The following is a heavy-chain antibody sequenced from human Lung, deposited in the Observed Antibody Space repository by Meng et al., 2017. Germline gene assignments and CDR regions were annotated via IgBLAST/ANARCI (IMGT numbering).Heavy chain of an antibody. CDR3: ARGQKGYFDL. CDR2: IYNSGST. J-gene: IGHJ2*01. CDR1: GGSISSSNYY. V-gene: IGHV4-30-4*01. Sequence: VQLQESGPVLVKPSQTLSLNGTVSGGSISSSNYYWSWLRQPQGKGLEWSGHIYNSGSTYYTPSLKSRITISVDTSKNQFSLKLSSVTAADTAVYYCARGQKGYFDLWGRGTLVTVSS.